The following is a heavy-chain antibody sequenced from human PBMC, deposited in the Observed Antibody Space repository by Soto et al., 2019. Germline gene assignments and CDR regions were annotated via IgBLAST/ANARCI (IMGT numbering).Heavy chain of an antibody. D-gene: IGHD2-21*01. V-gene: IGHV1-69*01. J-gene: IGHJ4*02. CDR1: EDTFSSDA. CDR2: IIPFFNTP. CDR3: AAESAYGGNPLAFLY. Sequence: QVQLVQSGAEVKRPGSSVRVSCKASEDTFSSDAISWVRQAPGQGLDWMGGIIPFFNTPNYAKKFQGRVTITADESTSTAYMELSSLRSEDTAMYYCAAESAYGGNPLAFLYWGQGTLVTVSS.